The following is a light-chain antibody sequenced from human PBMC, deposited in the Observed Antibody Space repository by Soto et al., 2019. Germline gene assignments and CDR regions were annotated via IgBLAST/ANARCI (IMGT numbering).Light chain of an antibody. CDR1: PDINNF. J-gene: IGKJ1*01. V-gene: IGKV1-27*01. CDR3: QRYNNAPLT. Sequence: DIQMTQSPSSLSASVGDRVTITCRASPDINNFLAWYQHKPGKVPKLLIYAASTFQSGVPSRFSGSGSGTDFTLTISSLQPDDVATYYCQRYNNAPLTFGQGTKVEIK. CDR2: AAS.